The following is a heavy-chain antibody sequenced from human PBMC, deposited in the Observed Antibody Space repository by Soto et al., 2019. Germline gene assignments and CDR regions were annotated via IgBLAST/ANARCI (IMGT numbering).Heavy chain of an antibody. CDR2: ISYDGSNK. D-gene: IGHD3-22*01. CDR1: GFTFSSYG. V-gene: IGHV3-30*18. Sequence: GGSLRLSCVASGFTFSSYGMHWVRQAPGKGLEWVAVISYDGSNKYYADSVKGRFTISRDNSKNTLYLQMNSLRAEDTAVYYCAKDWYYYDSSGYYDYWGQGTLVTVSS. J-gene: IGHJ4*02. CDR3: AKDWYYYDSSGYYDY.